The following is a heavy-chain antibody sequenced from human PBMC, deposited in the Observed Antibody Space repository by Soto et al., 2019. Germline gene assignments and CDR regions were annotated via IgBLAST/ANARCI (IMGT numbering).Heavy chain of an antibody. V-gene: IGHV1-46*01. J-gene: IGHJ4*02. Sequence: ASVKVSCKASGYTFTSHYMHWVRQAPGQGLEWMGIISPSDGSTSYAQKFQGRVSMTRDTSTSTVYMELSSLRFEDTAMYYCARKIGNCSSTTCQEYYFDYWGQGTLVTVSS. CDR3: ARKIGNCSSTTCQEYYFDY. CDR1: GYTFTSHY. D-gene: IGHD2-2*01. CDR2: ISPSDGST.